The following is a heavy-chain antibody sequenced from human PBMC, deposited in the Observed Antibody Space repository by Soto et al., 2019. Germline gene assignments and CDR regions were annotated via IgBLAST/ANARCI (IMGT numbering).Heavy chain of an antibody. J-gene: IGHJ5*02. CDR3: ARSYYDSTGFAVDP. CDR2: MYFGGSF. V-gene: IGHV4-59*02. D-gene: IGHD3-22*01. CDR1: GASVSDGY. Sequence: SETLSLTCTVSGASVSDGYWSWIRQPPGKGLEWIGFMYFGGSFNYNPSLSSRVTLSVGTSKNQFSMKVTSVTVSVTVVYYCARSYYDSTGFAVDPWGQGTLVTVSS.